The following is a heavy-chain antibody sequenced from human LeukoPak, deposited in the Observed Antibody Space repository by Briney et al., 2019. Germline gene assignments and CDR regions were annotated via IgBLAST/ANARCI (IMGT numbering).Heavy chain of an antibody. D-gene: IGHD3-10*01. CDR3: ASHYGSGSYYNVDAFDI. J-gene: IGHJ3*02. V-gene: IGHV4-59*08. CDR1: GGSISSYY. Sequence: PSETLSLTCTVSGGSISSYYWSWIRQPPGKGLEWIGYIYYSGSTNYNPSLKSRVTISVDTSKNQFSLKLSSVTAADTAVYYCASHYGSGSYYNVDAFDIWGQGTMVTVSS. CDR2: IYYSGST.